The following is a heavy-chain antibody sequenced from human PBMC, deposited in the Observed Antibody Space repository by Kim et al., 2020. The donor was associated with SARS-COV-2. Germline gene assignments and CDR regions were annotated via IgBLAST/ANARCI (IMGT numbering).Heavy chain of an antibody. CDR2: EK. Sequence: EKSYVDSVKGRFTISRDNAKNSLYLQINSLRAEDTAVYYCARHINWKYDYWGQGTLVTVSS. V-gene: IGHV3-7*03. D-gene: IGHD1-7*01. CDR3: ARHINWKYDY. J-gene: IGHJ4*02.